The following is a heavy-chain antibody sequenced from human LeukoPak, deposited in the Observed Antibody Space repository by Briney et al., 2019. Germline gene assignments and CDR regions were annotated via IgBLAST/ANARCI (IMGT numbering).Heavy chain of an antibody. Sequence: GGSLRLSCAASGFTFSSYGMHWVRQAPGKGLEWVAFTRYDGSNKYYADSVKGRFTISRDNSKNTLYLQMNSLRAEDTAVYYCAKDRGIAVAGTYYFDYWGQGTLVTVSS. CDR1: GFTFSSYG. CDR3: AKDRGIAVAGTYYFDY. J-gene: IGHJ4*02. D-gene: IGHD6-19*01. V-gene: IGHV3-30*02. CDR2: TRYDGSNK.